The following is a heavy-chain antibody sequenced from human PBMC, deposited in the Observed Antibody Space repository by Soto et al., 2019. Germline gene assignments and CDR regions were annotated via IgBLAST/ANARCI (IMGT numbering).Heavy chain of an antibody. V-gene: IGHV4-59*01. J-gene: IGHJ4*02. CDR2: IYYSGST. Sequence: SETLSLTCTVSGGSISSYYWSWIRQPPGKGLEWIGYIYYSGSTNYNPSLKSRVTISVDTSKNQFSLKLSSVTAADTAVYYCARGAAGGPNDFDYWGQGTLVTVSS. CDR3: ARGAAGGPNDFDY. CDR1: GGSISSYY. D-gene: IGHD6-13*01.